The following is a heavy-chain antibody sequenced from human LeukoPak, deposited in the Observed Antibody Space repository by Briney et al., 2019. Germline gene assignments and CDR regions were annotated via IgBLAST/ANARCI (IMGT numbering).Heavy chain of an antibody. CDR1: GFPFSSYW. J-gene: IGHJ4*02. Sequence: GGSLRLSCAASGFPFSSYWIHWVRHAPGKGLVWVSRINSDGSSTSYADSVRGRFTISRDNAKNTLYLQMSSLRAEDTAVYYCVKYSSGWYYFDYWGQGTLVTVSS. D-gene: IGHD6-19*01. CDR3: VKYSSGWYYFDY. CDR2: INSDGSST. V-gene: IGHV3-74*01.